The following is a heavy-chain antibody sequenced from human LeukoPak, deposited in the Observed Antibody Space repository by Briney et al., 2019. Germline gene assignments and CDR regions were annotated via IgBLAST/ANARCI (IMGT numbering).Heavy chain of an antibody. J-gene: IGHJ5*02. CDR1: GYSFTGYW. CDR3: AKDPPMVRGAYDWFDP. V-gene: IGHV5-51*01. CDR2: IYPGDSDT. Sequence: GESLKISCKGSGYSFTGYWIGWVRQMPGKGLEWMGIIYPGDSDTRYSPSFQGQVTISADKSISTAYLQWSSLKASDTAMYYCAKDPPMVRGAYDWFDPWGQGTLVTVSS. D-gene: IGHD3-10*01.